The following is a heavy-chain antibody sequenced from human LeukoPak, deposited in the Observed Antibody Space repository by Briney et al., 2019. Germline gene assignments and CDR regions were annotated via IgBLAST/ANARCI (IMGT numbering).Heavy chain of an antibody. CDR2: IYYSGST. D-gene: IGHD1-7*01. J-gene: IGHJ5*02. Sequence: SETLSLTCTVSGGSISSSSYYWGWIRQPPGKGLEWIGSIYYSGSTYYNPSLKSRVTISVDTSKNQFSLKLSSVTAADTAVYYCARVSDKLELFDPWGQGTLVTVSS. CDR3: ARVSDKLELFDP. CDR1: GGSISSSSYY. V-gene: IGHV4-39*07.